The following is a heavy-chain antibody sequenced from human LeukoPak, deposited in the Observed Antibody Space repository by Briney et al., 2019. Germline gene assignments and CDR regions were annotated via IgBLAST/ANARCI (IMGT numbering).Heavy chain of an antibody. CDR1: GYTLTELS. CDR2: FDPEDGET. CDR3: ATEIRALKYYDSSGFDY. Sequence: ASVKVSCKVSGYTLTELSMHWVRQAPGKGLGWMGGFDPEDGETIYAQKFQGRVTMTEDTSTDTAYMELSSLRSEDTAVYYCATEIRALKYYDSSGFDYWGQGTLVTVSS. V-gene: IGHV1-24*01. J-gene: IGHJ4*02. D-gene: IGHD3-22*01.